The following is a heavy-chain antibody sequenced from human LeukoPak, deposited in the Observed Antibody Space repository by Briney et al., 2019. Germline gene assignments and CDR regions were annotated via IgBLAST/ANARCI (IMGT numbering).Heavy chain of an antibody. CDR3: ARGILEYSSSWYSGAFDI. V-gene: IGHV3-21*01. CDR2: ISSSSSYI. CDR1: GFTFSSYS. Sequence: GGSLRLSCAASGFTFSSYSMNWVRQAPGKGLEWVSSISSSSSYIYYADSVKGRFTISRDNAKNLLYLQMNSLRAEDTAVYYCARGILEYSSSWYSGAFDIWGQGTMVTVSS. D-gene: IGHD6-13*01. J-gene: IGHJ3*02.